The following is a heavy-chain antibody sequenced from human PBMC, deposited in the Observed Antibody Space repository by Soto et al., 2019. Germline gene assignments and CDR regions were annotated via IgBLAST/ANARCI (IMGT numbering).Heavy chain of an antibody. Sequence: QVPLLQSGAEVKKPGASVKVSCKASGYMFNTYGITWVRQAPGQGLEWMGWISVYNGNIDYAQKFEGIVTMTTDTSTSTAYMELKSLTSDDTAVYYCARTYGSGDYFLPFEYWGQGTPVSVSS. J-gene: IGHJ4*02. CDR3: ARTYGSGDYFLPFEY. D-gene: IGHD3-10*01. CDR1: GYMFNTYG. CDR2: ISVYNGNI. V-gene: IGHV1-18*01.